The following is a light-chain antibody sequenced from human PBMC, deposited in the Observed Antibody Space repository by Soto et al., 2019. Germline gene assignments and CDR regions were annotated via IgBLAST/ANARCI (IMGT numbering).Light chain of an antibody. CDR2: EVS. V-gene: IGLV2-14*01. CDR3: SSYTTSRTPHV. CDR1: SSDVGGYDY. Sequence: QSVLTQPASVSGSHGQSITISCTGTSSDVGGYDYVSWYQQHPGKAPKVMIYEVSNRPSGVSNRFSGSKSGNTASLTISGLQAEDEADYFCSSYTTSRTPHVFGTGTKVTVL. J-gene: IGLJ1*01.